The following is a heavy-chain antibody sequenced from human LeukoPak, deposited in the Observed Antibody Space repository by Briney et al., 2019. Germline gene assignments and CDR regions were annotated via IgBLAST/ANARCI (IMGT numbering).Heavy chain of an antibody. CDR3: ASSYDSSAYFNY. D-gene: IGHD3-22*01. J-gene: IGHJ4*02. CDR2: IYYSGST. CDR1: DGSLSSYY. V-gene: IGHV4-59*08. Sequence: SETLSLTCTVSDGSLSSYYWSWIRQPPGKGLEWIDCIYYSGSTYYDPSLKSRVTISVDTSRNQFSLRLNSVTAADTAVYYCASSYDSSAYFNYWGQGTLVTVSS.